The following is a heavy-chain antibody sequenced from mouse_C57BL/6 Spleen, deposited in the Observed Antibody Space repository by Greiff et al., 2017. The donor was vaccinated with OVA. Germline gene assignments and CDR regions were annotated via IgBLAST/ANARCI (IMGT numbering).Heavy chain of an antibody. D-gene: IGHD2-5*01. Sequence: QVQLQQSGPGLVQPSQSLSITCTVSGFSLTSYGVHWVRQSPGKGLDWLGVIWSGGSTDYNAAFISRLSISKDNSKSQVFFKMNSLQADDTAIYYCARSYYSNYCAWFAYWGQGTLVTVSA. J-gene: IGHJ3*01. CDR3: ARSYYSNYCAWFAY. V-gene: IGHV2-2*01. CDR2: IWSGGST. CDR1: GFSLTSYG.